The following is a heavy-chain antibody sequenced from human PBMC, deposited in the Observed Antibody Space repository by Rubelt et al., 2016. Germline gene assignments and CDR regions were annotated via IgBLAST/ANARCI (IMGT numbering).Heavy chain of an antibody. V-gene: IGHV4-59*12. CDR1: GGSISNYY. J-gene: IGHJ4*02. CDR2: INKSGNT. CDR3: VRIFDH. Sequence: QVQLQESGLGLVKSSETLSLTCTVSGGSISNYYWSWIRQPPGKGLEWIGDINKSGNTDYNPSLKSRVTISLDPSKNQFSLTLNSVTAADTAVYYRVRIFDHWGQGTLVTVSS.